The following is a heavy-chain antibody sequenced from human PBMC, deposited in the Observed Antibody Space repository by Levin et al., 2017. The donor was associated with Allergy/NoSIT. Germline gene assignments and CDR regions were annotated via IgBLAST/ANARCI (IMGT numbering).Heavy chain of an antibody. CDR3: ARRAGSSGLTDAFDI. Sequence: VASVKVSCKASGGTFSSYAISWVRQAPGQGLEWMGRIIPILGIANYAQKFQGRVTITADKSTSTAYMELSSLRSEDTAVYYCARRAGSSGLTDAFDIWGQGTMVTVSS. D-gene: IGHD3-22*01. CDR1: GGTFSSYA. V-gene: IGHV1-69*04. J-gene: IGHJ3*02. CDR2: IIPILGIA.